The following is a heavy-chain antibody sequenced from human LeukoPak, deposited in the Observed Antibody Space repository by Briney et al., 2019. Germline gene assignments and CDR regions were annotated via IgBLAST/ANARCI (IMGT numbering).Heavy chain of an antibody. CDR2: IRYDGSNK. CDR1: GFTFSSYG. V-gene: IGHV3-30*02. D-gene: IGHD5-18*01. CDR3: AKYQTMRGYSYGSDAFDI. J-gene: IGHJ3*02. Sequence: GGSLRLSCAASGFTFSSYGMHWVRQAPGKGLEWVAFIRYDGSNKYYADSVKGRFTISRDNSKNTLYLQMNSLRAEDTAVYYCAKYQTMRGYSYGSDAFDIWGQGTMVTVSS.